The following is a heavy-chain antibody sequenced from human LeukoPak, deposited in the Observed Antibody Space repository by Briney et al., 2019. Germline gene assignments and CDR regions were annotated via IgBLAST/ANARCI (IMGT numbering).Heavy chain of an antibody. Sequence: PGGSLRLSCAASGFTFHNFAMNWVRQAPGKGLEWVSAISASGGATYYAGSVKGRFTISRDNSKDTLYLQMNSLRAEDTAVYYCAKDKPFWSGKNWFDPWGQGTLVTVSS. CDR1: GFTFHNFA. J-gene: IGHJ5*02. V-gene: IGHV3-23*01. D-gene: IGHD3-3*01. CDR3: AKDKPFWSGKNWFDP. CDR2: ISASGGAT.